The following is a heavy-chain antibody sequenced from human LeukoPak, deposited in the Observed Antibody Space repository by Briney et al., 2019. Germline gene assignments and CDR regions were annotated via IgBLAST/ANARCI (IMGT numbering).Heavy chain of an antibody. Sequence: GGSLRLSCSASGFTFSSYAMHWVRQAPGKGLEYVSAISSNGGSTYYADSVKGRFTISRDNSKNTLYLRMSSLRAEDTAVYYCHVLGYCSSTSCYVPRHFDYWGQGTLVTVSS. CDR1: GFTFSSYA. CDR2: ISSNGGST. J-gene: IGHJ4*02. V-gene: IGHV3-64D*06. CDR3: HVLGYCSSTSCYVPRHFDY. D-gene: IGHD2-2*01.